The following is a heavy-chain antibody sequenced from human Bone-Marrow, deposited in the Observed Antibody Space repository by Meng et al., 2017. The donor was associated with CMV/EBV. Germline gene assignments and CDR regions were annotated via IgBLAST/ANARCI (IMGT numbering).Heavy chain of an antibody. D-gene: IGHD3-3*01. J-gene: IGHJ6*02. CDR2: INPNTGDA. V-gene: IGHV1-2*02. CDR1: GYTFTGYN. Sequence: ASVKVSCKASGYTFTGYNIHWVRQAPGAGLEWMGWINPNTGDARYAPSFQGRVTLTSDTSISTAYMESSRLQSDDTAVYYCARLFHTILGTAYYYGMDVWGPGTMVTVSS. CDR3: ARLFHTILGTAYYYGMDV.